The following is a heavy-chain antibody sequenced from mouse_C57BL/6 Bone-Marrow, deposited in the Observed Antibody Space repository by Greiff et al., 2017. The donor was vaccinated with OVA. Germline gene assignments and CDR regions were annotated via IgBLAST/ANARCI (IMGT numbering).Heavy chain of an antibody. CDR1: GFSFNTYA. CDR2: IRSKSNNYAT. J-gene: IGHJ4*01. V-gene: IGHV10-1*01. CDR3: VRHGGGVVATDYAMDY. Sequence: EVQRVESGGGLVQPKGSLKLSCAASGFSFNTYAMNWVRQAPGKGLEWVARIRSKSNNYATYYADSVKDRFTISRDDSESMLYLQMNNLKTEDTAMYYCVRHGGGVVATDYAMDYWGQGTSVTVSS. D-gene: IGHD1-1*01.